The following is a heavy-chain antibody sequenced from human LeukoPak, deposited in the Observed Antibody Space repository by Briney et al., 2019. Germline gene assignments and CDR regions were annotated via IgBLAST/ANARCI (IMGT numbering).Heavy chain of an antibody. CDR2: IIPILGIA. Sequence: SVKVSCKASGGTFSSYAISWVRQTPGQGLEWMGRIIPILGIANYAQKFQGRVTITEDKSTSTAYMELSSLRSEDTAVYYCARETYSSSTPRKNWFDPWGQGTLVTVSS. J-gene: IGHJ5*02. D-gene: IGHD6-6*01. V-gene: IGHV1-69*04. CDR3: ARETYSSSTPRKNWFDP. CDR1: GGTFSSYA.